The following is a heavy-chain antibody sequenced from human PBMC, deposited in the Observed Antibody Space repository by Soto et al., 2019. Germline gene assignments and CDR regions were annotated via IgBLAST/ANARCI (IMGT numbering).Heavy chain of an antibody. Sequence: GESLKISCKGSGYSFTSYWFSWVRQMPGKGLEWMGRIDPSDSYTNYSPSFQGHVTISADKSISTAYLQWSSLKASDTAMYYCARHIVPKYYYDSSGAPGGDYYYYGMDVWGQGTTVTVSS. D-gene: IGHD3-22*01. CDR2: IDPSDSYT. CDR1: GYSFTSYW. J-gene: IGHJ6*02. V-gene: IGHV5-10-1*01. CDR3: ARHIVPKYYYDSSGAPGGDYYYYGMDV.